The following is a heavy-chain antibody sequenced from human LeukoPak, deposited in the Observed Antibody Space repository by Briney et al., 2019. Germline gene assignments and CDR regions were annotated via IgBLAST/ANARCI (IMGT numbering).Heavy chain of an antibody. CDR1: GGSFSGYY. V-gene: IGHV4-59*01. CDR2: IHFSGST. J-gene: IGHJ4*02. D-gene: IGHD4-17*01. Sequence: SETLSLTCAVYGGSFSGYYWSWIRQPPGKGLEWIGYIHFSGSTKYNPSLESRVTISADTSKNQFSLRLTSVTAADTAVYYCARTFTAGASDHWGQGTLVAVAS. CDR3: ARTFTAGASDH.